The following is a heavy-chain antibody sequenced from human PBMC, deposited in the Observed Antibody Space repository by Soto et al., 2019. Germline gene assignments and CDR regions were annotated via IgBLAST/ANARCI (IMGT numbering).Heavy chain of an antibody. J-gene: IGHJ2*01. Sequence: EEQLLESGGGLIQPGGSLRLACAASGFTFSSYAMTWVRQAPGKGLEWVSSISFSDGGTYYADSVKGRLTISRDNSKNTLFLQMNSLRVEDTAVYYCVKDDRILGRRYFERWGRGTLVTVSS. D-gene: IGHD2-15*01. V-gene: IGHV3-23*01. CDR1: GFTFSSYA. CDR3: VKDDRILGRRYFER. CDR2: ISFSDGGT.